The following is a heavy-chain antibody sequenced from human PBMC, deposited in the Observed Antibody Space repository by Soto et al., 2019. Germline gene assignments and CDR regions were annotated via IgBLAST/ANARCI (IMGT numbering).Heavy chain of an antibody. CDR2: IGGSGDST. CDR1: GFTFSRYA. V-gene: IGHV3-23*01. D-gene: IGHD2-21*01. Sequence: EVQLLDSGGTLVQPGGSLRLSCAASGFTFSRYAMSWVRQAPGKGLEWVSAIGGSGDSTHYADSVKGRFAISRDNSKNMVYLQMNSLRAEDTAVYYCAKDSRGVNPVEHFQHWGQGTLVTVSS. J-gene: IGHJ1*01. CDR3: AKDSRGVNPVEHFQH.